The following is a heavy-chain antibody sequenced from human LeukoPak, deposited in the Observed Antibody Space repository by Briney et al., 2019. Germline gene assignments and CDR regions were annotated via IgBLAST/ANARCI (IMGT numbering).Heavy chain of an antibody. J-gene: IGHJ3*02. CDR2: TYMDSIT. V-gene: IGHV3-53*01. CDR3: VRKNRDFNAAFDI. Sequence: ESLKISCAASGFTVSNNYMSWVRQAPGKGLEWCSITYMDSITNYADSVTGRFTISTDTSQNTLSLQMNSLRAEDTAVYYCVRKNRDFNAAFDIWGQGTVVTVSS. D-gene: IGHD2-21*02. CDR1: GFTVSNNY.